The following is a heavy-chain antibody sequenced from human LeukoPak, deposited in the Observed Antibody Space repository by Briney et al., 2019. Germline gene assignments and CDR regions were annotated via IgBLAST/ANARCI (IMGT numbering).Heavy chain of an antibody. Sequence: SETLSLTCTVSGGSISSGGYYWSWIRQPPGKGLEWIGYIYYSGSTYYNPSLKSRVTISVDTSKNQFSLKLSSVTAADTAVYYCARDSGPPGAFDIWGQGTMVTVSS. CDR2: IYYSGST. D-gene: IGHD7-27*01. J-gene: IGHJ3*02. CDR3: ARDSGPPGAFDI. CDR1: GGSISSGGYY. V-gene: IGHV4-30-4*08.